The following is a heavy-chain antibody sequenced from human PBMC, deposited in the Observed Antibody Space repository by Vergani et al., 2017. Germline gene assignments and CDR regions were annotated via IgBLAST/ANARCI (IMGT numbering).Heavy chain of an antibody. V-gene: IGHV7-4-1*01. Sequence: QEQLVQSGPELKKLGASVKVSCKASGYSFNNYAIHWVRQAPGQGLEWMGWINPTTGNPTYARAFTGRFVFSLDTSLSTAYLQIGSLKAEDTSVYFCARAKQCRLAVVATDSWGQGTLLTVSS. D-gene: IGHD6-19*01. CDR3: ARAKQCRLAVVATDS. CDR1: GYSFNNYA. J-gene: IGHJ4*02. CDR2: INPTTGNP.